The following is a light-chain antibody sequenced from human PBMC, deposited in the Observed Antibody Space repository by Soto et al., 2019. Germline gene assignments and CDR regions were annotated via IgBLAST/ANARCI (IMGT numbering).Light chain of an antibody. CDR3: AAWDGSLINVL. V-gene: IGLV1-44*01. Sequence: QTVLTQPPSASGTPGQRVTISCSGSGSSIGTNTVNWYRQLPGTAPKLLIYGNNQRPSGVPDRFSGSKSGTSASLAISGLQSEDEADYYCAAWDGSLINVLFGRGTKLTVL. J-gene: IGLJ2*01. CDR2: GNN. CDR1: GSSIGTNT.